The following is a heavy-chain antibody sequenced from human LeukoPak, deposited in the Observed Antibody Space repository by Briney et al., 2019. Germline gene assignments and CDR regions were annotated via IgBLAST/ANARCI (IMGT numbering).Heavy chain of an antibody. Sequence: GGSLRLSCAASGFTVSSNYMSWVRQAPGKGLEWVSVIHSGGSTYYADSVKGRFTISRDNSKNTLYLQMNSLRAEDTAVYYCARENLEYGSGSYYHWGQGTLVTVSS. J-gene: IGHJ4*02. D-gene: IGHD3-10*01. CDR1: GFTVSSNY. CDR2: IHSGGST. CDR3: ARENLEYGSGSYYH. V-gene: IGHV3-53*01.